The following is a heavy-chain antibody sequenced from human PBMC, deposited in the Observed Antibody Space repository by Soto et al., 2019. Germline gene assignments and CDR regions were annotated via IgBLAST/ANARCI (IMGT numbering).Heavy chain of an antibody. J-gene: IGHJ5*02. D-gene: IGHD6-13*01. V-gene: IGHV1-69*02. Sequence: SVKVSCKTSGGTFSSYTISWVRQAPGQGLEWMGRIIPILGIANYAQKFQGRVTITADKSTSTAYMEPSSLRSEDTAVYYCARAAAGPGDWFDPWGQGTLVTVSS. CDR2: IIPILGIA. CDR1: GGTFSSYT. CDR3: ARAAAGPGDWFDP.